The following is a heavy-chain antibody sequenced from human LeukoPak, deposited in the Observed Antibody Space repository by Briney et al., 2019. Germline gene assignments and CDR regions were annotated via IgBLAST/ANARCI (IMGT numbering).Heavy chain of an antibody. CDR2: ISGSGGST. V-gene: IGHV3-23*01. J-gene: IGHJ4*01. Sequence: PRGSRRLSCAASGFTFSSYAMSWVGQAPGKGLEWVSAISGSGGSTYYADSVKGRFTISRDNSKNTLYLQMNSLRAEDTAVYYCAKIGATTPLTGDWGQGTLVSVSS. CDR1: GFTFSSYA. CDR3: AKIGATTPLTGD. D-gene: IGHD3-9*01.